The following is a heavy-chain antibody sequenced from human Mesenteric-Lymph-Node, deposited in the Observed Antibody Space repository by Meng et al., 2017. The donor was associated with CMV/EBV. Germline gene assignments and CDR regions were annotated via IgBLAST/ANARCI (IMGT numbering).Heavy chain of an antibody. V-gene: IGHV2-5*02. CDR1: GFSLSTSGVG. Sequence: QITLKESGPTLVKPTQTLTRTFTFSGFSLSTSGVGVGWIRQPPGKALEWLALIYWDDDKHYSPSLKSRLTITNDTSKNQVVLTMTNMDPVDTATYYCAHSSGIAAAGPFYFDYWGQGTLVTVSS. CDR2: IYWDDDK. J-gene: IGHJ4*02. CDR3: AHSSGIAAAGPFYFDY. D-gene: IGHD6-13*01.